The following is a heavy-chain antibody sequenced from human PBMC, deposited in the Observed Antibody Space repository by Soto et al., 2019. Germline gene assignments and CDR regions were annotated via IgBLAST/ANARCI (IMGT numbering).Heavy chain of an antibody. CDR2: ISGSGGST. J-gene: IGHJ5*02. V-gene: IGHV3-23*01. Sequence: GGSLRLSCAASGFTFSSYAMSWVRQAPGKGLEWVSAISGSGGSTYYADSVKGRFTISRDDSKNTLYLQMNSLRAEDTAVYYCAKTLYSSSWFDPWGQGTLVTVSS. CDR1: GFTFSSYA. D-gene: IGHD6-13*01. CDR3: AKTLYSSSWFDP.